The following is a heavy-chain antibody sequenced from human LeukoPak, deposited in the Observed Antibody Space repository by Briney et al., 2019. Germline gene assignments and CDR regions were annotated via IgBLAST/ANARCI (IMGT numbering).Heavy chain of an antibody. CDR3: VSFYETN. CDR1: GNYW. V-gene: IGHV3-74*01. Sequence: GGSLRLSCAASGNYWMHWVRQAPGKGLVWVSHINSDGSWTGYADSVKGRFTISKDIAKNTVYLQMNNLRAEDTTVYYCVSFYETNWGRGTLVTVSS. D-gene: IGHD2-2*01. J-gene: IGHJ4*02. CDR2: INSDGSWT.